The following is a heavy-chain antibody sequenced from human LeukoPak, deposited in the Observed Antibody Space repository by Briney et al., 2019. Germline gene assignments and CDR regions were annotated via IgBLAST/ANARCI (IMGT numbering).Heavy chain of an antibody. CDR3: TRDPDDYGDYADAFDI. J-gene: IGHJ3*02. V-gene: IGHV3-49*04. CDR2: IRSKAYGGTT. Sequence: GGSLRLSCTASGFTFGDYAMSWVRQAPGKGLEWVGFIRSKAYGGTTEYAASVKGRFTISRDDSKGIAYLQMNSLKTEDTAVYYCTRDPDDYGDYADAFDIWGQGTMVTVSS. CDR1: GFTFGDYA. D-gene: IGHD4-17*01.